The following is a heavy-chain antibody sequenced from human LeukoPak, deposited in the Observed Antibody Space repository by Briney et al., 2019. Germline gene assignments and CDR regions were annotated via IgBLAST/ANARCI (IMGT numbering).Heavy chain of an antibody. CDR2: INQSGNT. Sequence: SETLSLTCAVSGGSFSGHYWSWIRQPPGKGLEWIGEINQSGNTKYNPSLKSRVTISVDTSKRHFSLRLISVTAADTAVYYCARAGDYYDSSGYPDYWGQGTLVTVSS. CDR1: GGSFSGHY. V-gene: IGHV4-34*01. CDR3: ARAGDYYDSSGYPDY. J-gene: IGHJ4*02. D-gene: IGHD3-22*01.